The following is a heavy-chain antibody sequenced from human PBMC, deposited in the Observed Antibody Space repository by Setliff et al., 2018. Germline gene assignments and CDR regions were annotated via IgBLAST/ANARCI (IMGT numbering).Heavy chain of an antibody. CDR1: GYTFSDYY. Sequence: ASVKASCKASGYTFSDYYMYWVRQAPGQGLEWMGWINPKSGGAHYAQKFRGRVTMSRETSISTDYMELSRLTSDDTAVYYCARGGIYNYVSSAYFDLWGQGSMVTVSS. D-gene: IGHD3-22*01. CDR3: ARGGIYNYVSSAYFDL. CDR2: INPKSGGA. J-gene: IGHJ3*01. V-gene: IGHV1-2*02.